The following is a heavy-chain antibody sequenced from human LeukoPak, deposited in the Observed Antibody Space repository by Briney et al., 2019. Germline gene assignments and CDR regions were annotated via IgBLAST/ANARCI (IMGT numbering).Heavy chain of an antibody. Sequence: GASVKVSCKASGYTFTNYGITWVQQAPGQGLEWMGWINGYNGNTDYAHNVQDRVIMTTDTPTSTAYMELRSLRSDDTAVYYCARVPLITIFGVGRTIDYWGQGTLVTVSS. J-gene: IGHJ4*02. D-gene: IGHD3-3*01. CDR1: GYTFTNYG. V-gene: IGHV1-18*01. CDR3: ARVPLITIFGVGRTIDY. CDR2: INGYNGNT.